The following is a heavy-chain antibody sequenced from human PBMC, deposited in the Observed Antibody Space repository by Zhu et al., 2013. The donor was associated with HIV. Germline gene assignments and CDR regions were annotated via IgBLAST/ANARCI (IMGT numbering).Heavy chain of an antibody. D-gene: IGHD3-9*01. CDR2: IIPIFGTA. J-gene: IGHJ4*02. CDR3: ARSSAYYDILTGYWSYYFDY. CDR1: GGTFSSYA. Sequence: QVQLVQSGAEVKKPGSSVKVSCKASGGTFSSYAISWVRQAPGQGLEWMGGIIPIFGTANYAQKFQGRVTITADESTSTAYMELSSLRSEDTAVYYCARSSAYYDILTGYWSYYFDYWGQGTLVTVSS. V-gene: IGHV1-69*01.